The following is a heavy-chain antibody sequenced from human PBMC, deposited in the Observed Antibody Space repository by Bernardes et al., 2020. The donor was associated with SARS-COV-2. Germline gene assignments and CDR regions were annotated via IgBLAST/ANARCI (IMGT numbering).Heavy chain of an antibody. Sequence: ASVKVSCKASGYTFTSYGISWVRQAPGQGLEWMGWISAYNGNTNYAQKLQGRVTMTTDTSTSTAYMELRSLRSDDTAVYYCARDRSKGYSSSWYELLRGGYYYYGMDVWGQGTTVTVSS. CDR2: ISAYNGNT. CDR3: ARDRSKGYSSSWYELLRGGYYYYGMDV. D-gene: IGHD6-13*01. J-gene: IGHJ6*02. CDR1: GYTFTSYG. V-gene: IGHV1-18*01.